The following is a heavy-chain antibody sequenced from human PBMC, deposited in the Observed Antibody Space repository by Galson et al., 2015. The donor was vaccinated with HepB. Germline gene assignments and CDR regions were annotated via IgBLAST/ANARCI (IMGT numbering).Heavy chain of an antibody. J-gene: IGHJ4*02. CDR3: ARHQDDILTAYPFVGGFDY. Sequence: SLRLSCAASGFTFSTYWMTWVRQAPGRGLEWVANIKQDGTDRYYVDSVKGRFMISRDNAKNSLFLQMNRLRADDTAVYYCARHQDDILTAYPFVGGFDYWGQGTLVTVSS. V-gene: IGHV3-7*03. CDR1: GFTFSTYW. CDR2: IKQDGTDR. D-gene: IGHD3-9*01.